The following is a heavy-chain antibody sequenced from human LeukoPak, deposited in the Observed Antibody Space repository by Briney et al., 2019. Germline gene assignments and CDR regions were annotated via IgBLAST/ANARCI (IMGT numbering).Heavy chain of an antibody. D-gene: IGHD3-10*01. CDR2: IYYSGST. V-gene: IGHV4-31*03. Sequence: SETLSLTCTVSGGSISSGGYYWSWIRQHPGKGLEWIGYIYYSGSTYYNPSLKSRVTISVDTSKNQFSLKLSSVTAADTAVYYCAKDAILMVRGVRYYFDYWGQGTLVTVSS. CDR3: AKDAILMVRGVRYYFDY. J-gene: IGHJ4*02. CDR1: GGSISSGGYY.